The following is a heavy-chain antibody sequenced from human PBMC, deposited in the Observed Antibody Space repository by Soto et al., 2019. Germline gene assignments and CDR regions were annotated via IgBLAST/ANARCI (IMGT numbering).Heavy chain of an antibody. CDR1: GGTFSSYT. Sequence: QVQLVQSGAEVKKPGSSVKVSCKASGGTFSSYTISWVRQAPGQGLEWMGRIIPILGIANYAQKFQGRVTITADKSTSTAYMELISLRSEDTAVYYCARARGSDYYYGMDVWGQGTTVTVSS. CDR2: IIPILGIA. CDR3: ARARGSDYYYGMDV. V-gene: IGHV1-69*02. J-gene: IGHJ6*02.